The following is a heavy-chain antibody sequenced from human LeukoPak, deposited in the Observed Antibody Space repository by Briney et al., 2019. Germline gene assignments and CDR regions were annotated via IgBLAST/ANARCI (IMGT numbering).Heavy chain of an antibody. CDR3: ARSLERSGLNTDTAMVSFDY. D-gene: IGHD5-18*01. Sequence: KPGGSLRLSCAASGFTFSSYSMNWVRQAPGKGLEWVSSISSSSSYIYYADSVKGRFTISRDNAKNSLYLQMNSLRAEDTAVYYCARSLERSGLNTDTAMVSFDYWGQGTLVTVSS. V-gene: IGHV3-21*01. J-gene: IGHJ4*02. CDR2: ISSSSSYI. CDR1: GFTFSSYS.